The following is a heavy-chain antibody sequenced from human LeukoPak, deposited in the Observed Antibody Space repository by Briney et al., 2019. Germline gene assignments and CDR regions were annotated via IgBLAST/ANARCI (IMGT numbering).Heavy chain of an antibody. J-gene: IGHJ5*02. D-gene: IGHD3-22*01. Sequence: SVKVSCKASGGTFSRSAISWVRQAPGQELEWMGGIIPIFGPADYAQKFQGRVTITADESTSTAYLELSSLRSEDTAVYYCATSLPYGYYDSGGSNWFDPWGQGTLVTVSS. V-gene: IGHV1-69*13. CDR1: GGTFSRSA. CDR2: IIPIFGPA. CDR3: ATSLPYGYYDSGGSNWFDP.